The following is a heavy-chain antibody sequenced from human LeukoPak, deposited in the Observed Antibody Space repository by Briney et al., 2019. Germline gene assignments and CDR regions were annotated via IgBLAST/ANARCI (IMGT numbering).Heavy chain of an antibody. D-gene: IGHD2/OR15-2a*01. V-gene: IGHV3-7*05. Sequence: GGSLRLSCVVSGFKFKSFWMTWVRQAPGKGLEWVATIKQDGRETYYVDSVRGRFTLSRDNAKNSLSLQMNSLGVEDTALYYCARGLYAMDVWGQGTSVIVSS. CDR1: GFKFKSFW. CDR2: IKQDGRET. CDR3: ARGLYAMDV. J-gene: IGHJ6*02.